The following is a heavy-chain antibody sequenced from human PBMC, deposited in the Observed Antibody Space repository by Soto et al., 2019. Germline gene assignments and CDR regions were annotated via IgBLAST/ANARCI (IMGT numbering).Heavy chain of an antibody. CDR3: ARGWVGSSVPYYYYAMDV. Sequence: PGWSLRLSCAASGFTFSSYSMNWVRQAPGKGLEWVSSISSSSSYIYYADSVKGRFTISRDNPKNSLYLQMNSLRAADTAVYYCARGWVGSSVPYYYYAMDVCGQGYTVT. V-gene: IGHV3-21*01. D-gene: IGHD6-6*01. CDR1: GFTFSSYS. CDR2: ISSSSSYI. J-gene: IGHJ6*02.